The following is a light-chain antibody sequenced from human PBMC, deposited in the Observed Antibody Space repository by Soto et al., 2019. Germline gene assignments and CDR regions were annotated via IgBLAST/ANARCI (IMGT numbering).Light chain of an antibody. Sequence: DIQMTQSPSTLSASVGDRVTITCRASQNIYRWLAWYQQKPGKAPKLLIYDASTLQGGVPSRFGGSVSGTEFTLTITSLQPDDFATYYCQQYHSYSPHTFGQGINLESK. CDR1: QNIYRW. V-gene: IGKV1-5*01. J-gene: IGKJ2*01. CDR2: DAS. CDR3: QQYHSYSPHT.